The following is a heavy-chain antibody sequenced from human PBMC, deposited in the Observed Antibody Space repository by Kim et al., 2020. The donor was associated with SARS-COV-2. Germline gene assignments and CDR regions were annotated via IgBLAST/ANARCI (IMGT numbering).Heavy chain of an antibody. Sequence: GGSLRLSCAASGFTFSSYWMSWVRQAPGKGLEWVANIKQDGSEKYYVDSVKGRFTISRDNAKNSLYLQMNSLSAEDTAVYYCASPYDSSGYIWDLGYWGQGTLVTVSS. CDR1: GFTFSSYW. D-gene: IGHD3-22*01. V-gene: IGHV3-7*01. CDR2: IKQDGSEK. CDR3: ASPYDSSGYIWDLGY. J-gene: IGHJ4*02.